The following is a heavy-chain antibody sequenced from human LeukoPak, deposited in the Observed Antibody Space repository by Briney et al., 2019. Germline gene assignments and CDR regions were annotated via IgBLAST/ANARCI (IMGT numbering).Heavy chain of an antibody. CDR3: ARDIAAAEVDP. Sequence: ASVKVSCKTSGYTFTVYYMHWVRQAPGQGLEWMGGIIPIFGTANYAQKFQGRVTITADKSTSTAYMELSSLRSEDTAVYYCARDIAAAEVDPWGQGTLVTVSS. D-gene: IGHD6-13*01. CDR2: IIPIFGTA. CDR1: GYTFTVYY. V-gene: IGHV1-69*06. J-gene: IGHJ5*02.